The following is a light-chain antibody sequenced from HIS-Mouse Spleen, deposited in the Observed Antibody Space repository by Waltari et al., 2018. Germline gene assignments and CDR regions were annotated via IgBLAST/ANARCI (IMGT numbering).Light chain of an antibody. CDR3: YSTDSSGNHRV. CDR2: EDS. CDR1: ALPKKY. V-gene: IGLV3-10*01. Sequence: SYELTQPPSVSVSPGQTARITCSGDALPKKYAYWYQQKSGQAPVLVIYEDSKRPSGIPERVSGSRSATMATLTISGDQVEYEADYYWYSTDSSGNHRVFGGGTKLTVL. J-gene: IGLJ2*01.